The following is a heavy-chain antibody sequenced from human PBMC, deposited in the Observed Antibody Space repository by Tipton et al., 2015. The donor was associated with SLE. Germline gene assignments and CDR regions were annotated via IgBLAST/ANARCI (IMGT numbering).Heavy chain of an antibody. Sequence: TLSLTCTVSGGPISSYYWSWIRQPPGKGLEWIASIYYRGNTHYHSSLKSRLTMSVDTSKNQFSLKLSSMAAADTAVYYCARDNLQLRGFDVWGQGTVVTVSS. CDR1: GGPISSYY. D-gene: IGHD1-7*01. CDR2: IYYRGNT. V-gene: IGHV4-39*07. J-gene: IGHJ3*01. CDR3: ARDNLQLRGFDV.